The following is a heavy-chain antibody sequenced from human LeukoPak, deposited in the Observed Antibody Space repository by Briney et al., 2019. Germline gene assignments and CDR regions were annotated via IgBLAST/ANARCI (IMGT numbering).Heavy chain of an antibody. J-gene: IGHJ4*02. CDR3: ARLNIIGSSPVYHYDY. CDR1: GGSISGYY. D-gene: IGHD6-13*01. V-gene: IGHV4-59*08. CDR2: IHYCWST. Sequence: SETLSLTCTVSGGSISGYYWSWIRQPPGKGLEYIAYIHYCWSTDYNPSLKSRVTISVDTSKNQFSLKLSSVTAADTAVYYCARLNIIGSSPVYHYDYWGQGTLATLSS.